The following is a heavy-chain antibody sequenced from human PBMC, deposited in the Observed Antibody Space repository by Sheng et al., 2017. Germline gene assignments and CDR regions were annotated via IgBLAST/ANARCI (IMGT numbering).Heavy chain of an antibody. D-gene: IGHD2-21*01. CDR3: ARSTLIRTVIAISNYYYYMDV. V-gene: IGHV1-69*05. CDR1: GGTFSSYA. Sequence: QVQLVQSGAEVKKPGSSVKVSCKASGGTFSSYAISWVRQAPGQGLEWMGGIIPIFGTANYAQKFQGRVTITTDESTSTAYMDLSSLRSEDTAVYYCARSTLIRTVIAISNYYYYMDVWGKGTTGHRLL. CDR2: IIPIFGTA. J-gene: IGHJ6*03.